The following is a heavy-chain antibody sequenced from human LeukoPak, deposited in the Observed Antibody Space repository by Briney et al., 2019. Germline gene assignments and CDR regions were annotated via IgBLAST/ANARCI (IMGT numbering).Heavy chain of an antibody. J-gene: IGHJ4*02. V-gene: IGHV3-30*18. CDR1: GFTFSSYG. D-gene: IGHD6-13*01. CDR3: AKDQGRIAAAGTFDY. Sequence: GGSLRLSCAASGFTFSSYGMHWVRQAPGKGLEWVAVISYDGCNKYYADSVKGRFTISRDNSKNTLYLQMNSLRAEDTAVYYCAKDQGRIAAAGTFDYWGQGTLVTVSS. CDR2: ISYDGCNK.